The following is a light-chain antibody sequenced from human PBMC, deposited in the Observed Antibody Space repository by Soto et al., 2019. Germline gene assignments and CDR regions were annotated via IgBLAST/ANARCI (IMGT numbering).Light chain of an antibody. CDR2: DAS. J-gene: IGKJ4*01. V-gene: IGKV3-20*01. Sequence: EIVLTQSPATLSLSPGERPTLSCRASQTVSSSYLAWYQQKPGQAPRLLIYDASSRATGIPDRFSGSGSGTDFTLTVSSLEPEDFAFYYCQQYGSSPITFGGGTKVDIK. CDR3: QQYGSSPIT. CDR1: QTVSSSY.